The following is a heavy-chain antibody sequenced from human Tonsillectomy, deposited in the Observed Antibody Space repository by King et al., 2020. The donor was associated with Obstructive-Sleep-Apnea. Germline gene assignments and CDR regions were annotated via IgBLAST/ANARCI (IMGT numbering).Heavy chain of an antibody. CDR2: ISWNSGSI. CDR1: GFTFDDYA. D-gene: IGHD5-12*01. J-gene: IGHJ4*02. Sequence: VQLVESGGGLVQPGRSLRLSCAASGFTFDDYAMHWVRQAPGKGLEWVSGISWNSGSIGYADSVKGRFTISRDNAKNSLYLQMNSLRAEDTALYYCAKGYSGYDSTGGGYYFDYWGQGTLVTVSS. V-gene: IGHV3-9*01. CDR3: AKGYSGYDSTGGGYYFDY.